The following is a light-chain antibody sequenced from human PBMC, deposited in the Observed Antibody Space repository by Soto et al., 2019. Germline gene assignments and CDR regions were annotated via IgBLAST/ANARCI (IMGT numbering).Light chain of an antibody. CDR2: YDI. CDR3: QVWDSSSDHRV. CDR1: NIGSKS. J-gene: IGLJ2*01. Sequence: SYELTQPPSVSVAPGKTATITCGGNNIGSKSVHWYQQKPGLAPVLAIYYDIERPSGIPERFSGSNSGNTATLTISRVEAGDEADYYCQVWDSSSDHRVFGGGTKLTVL. V-gene: IGLV3-21*04.